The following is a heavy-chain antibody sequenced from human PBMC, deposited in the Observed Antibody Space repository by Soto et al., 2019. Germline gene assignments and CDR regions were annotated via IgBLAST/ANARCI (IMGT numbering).Heavy chain of an antibody. J-gene: IGHJ6*02. V-gene: IGHV6-1*01. CDR3: ARDRRGSSHSIYYYYGMDV. D-gene: IGHD1-26*01. CDR1: GDSVSSNSAA. CDR2: TYYRSKWYN. Sequence: PSQTLSLTCAISGDSVSSNSAAWNWIRQSPSRSLEWLGRTYYRSKWYNDYSVSVKSRITINPDTSKNQFSLQLNSVTPEDTAVYYCARDRRGSSHSIYYYYGMDVWGQGTTVTVSS.